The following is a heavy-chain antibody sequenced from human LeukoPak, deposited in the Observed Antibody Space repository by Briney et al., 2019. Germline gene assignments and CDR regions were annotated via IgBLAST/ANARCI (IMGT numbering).Heavy chain of an antibody. CDR1: GYTFTSYG. D-gene: IGHD6-19*01. J-gene: IGHJ4*02. Sequence: ASVKVSCKASGYTFTSYGISWVRQAPGQGREWMGWISAYNGNTNYAQKLQGRVTMTTDTSTSTAYMELRSLRSDDTAVYYCARDLNIAVAGTVDYWGQGTLVTVSS. CDR3: ARDLNIAVAGTVDY. CDR2: ISAYNGNT. V-gene: IGHV1-18*01.